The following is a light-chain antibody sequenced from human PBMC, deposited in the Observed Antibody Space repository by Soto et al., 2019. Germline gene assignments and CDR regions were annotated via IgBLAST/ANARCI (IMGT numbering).Light chain of an antibody. V-gene: IGLV2-8*01. J-gene: IGLJ1*01. CDR3: SSHGGSNNPYV. CDR2: DVT. Sequence: QSALTQPPSASGSPGQSVAISCTGTSSDIGGYNCVSWYQQHTGKAPKLMIYDVTKRPSGLPDRFSGSKSGNTSTLIVSGLQAEDEADYYCSSHGGSNNPYVFGPGTKLTVL. CDR1: SSDIGGYNC.